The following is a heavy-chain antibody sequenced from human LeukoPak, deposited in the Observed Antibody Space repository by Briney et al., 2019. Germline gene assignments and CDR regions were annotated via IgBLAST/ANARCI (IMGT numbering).Heavy chain of an antibody. V-gene: IGHV1-18*03. CDR2: IATYNGNT. D-gene: IGHD2-2*02. Sequence: ASVKVSCKASGYAFSQYGISWVRQAPGQGLEWMGWIATYNGNTNSAPKFQGRVTMTRDTSTTTAYMELRSLRSDDMAVYYCARETLYTNVRGPFDTWGQGTMVIVSS. CDR3: ARETLYTNVRGPFDT. J-gene: IGHJ3*02. CDR1: GYAFSQYG.